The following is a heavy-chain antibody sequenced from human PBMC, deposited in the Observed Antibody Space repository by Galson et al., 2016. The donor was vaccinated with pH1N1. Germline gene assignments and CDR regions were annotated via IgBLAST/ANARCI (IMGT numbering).Heavy chain of an antibody. J-gene: IGHJ4*02. CDR1: GYSVTRYY. CDR2: IDPSAGTT. Sequence: SVKVSCKASGYSVTRYYMHWVRQAPGQGLEWMEIIDPSAGTTTYSQKFQGRISLTRDTSTNSVHMELSTLRPDDSAIYFCARRYYFDYWGQGTLVTVSS. V-gene: IGHV1-46*01. CDR3: ARRYYFDY.